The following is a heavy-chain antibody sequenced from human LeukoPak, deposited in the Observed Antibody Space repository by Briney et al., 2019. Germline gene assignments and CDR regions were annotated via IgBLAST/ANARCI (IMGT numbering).Heavy chain of an antibody. CDR2: IYTSGST. CDR3: ARGGPWSSGLQH. Sequence: PSETLSLPCTVSGGSISSYYWSWIRQPAGKGLEWIGRIYTSGSTNYSPSLKSRVTISVDKSKNQFSLKLSSVTAADTAVYYCARGGPWSSGLQHWGQGTMVTVSS. V-gene: IGHV4-4*07. CDR1: GGSISSYY. D-gene: IGHD1-26*01. J-gene: IGHJ1*01.